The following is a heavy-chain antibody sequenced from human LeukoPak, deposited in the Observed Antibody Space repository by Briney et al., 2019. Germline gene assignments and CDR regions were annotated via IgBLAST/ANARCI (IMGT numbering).Heavy chain of an antibody. J-gene: IGHJ5*02. V-gene: IGHV4-38-2*02. CDR3: ARLRITMVRGVNWFDP. CDR2: IYHSGST. CDR1: GYSISSGYY. D-gene: IGHD3-10*01. Sequence: SETLSLTCTVSGYSISSGYYWGWIRQPPGKGLEWIGSIYHSGSTYYNPSLKSRVTISVDTSKNQFSLKLSSVTAADTAVYYCARLRITMVRGVNWFDPWGQGTLVTVSS.